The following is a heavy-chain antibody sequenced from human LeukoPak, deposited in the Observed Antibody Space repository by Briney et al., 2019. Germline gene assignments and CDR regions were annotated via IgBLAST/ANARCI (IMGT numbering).Heavy chain of an antibody. D-gene: IGHD3-10*01. J-gene: IGHJ5*02. CDR2: ISGSDEST. V-gene: IGHV3-23*01. CDR3: ATVPWFGESMSS. Sequence: GGSLRLSCAASGFTFRRYAMSWVRQAPGKGLEWVSGISGSDESTKYADSVRGRFSISRDESEDTLYLQMSSLTGEDTAVYYCATVPWFGESMSSWGQGTLVTVSS. CDR1: GFTFRRYA.